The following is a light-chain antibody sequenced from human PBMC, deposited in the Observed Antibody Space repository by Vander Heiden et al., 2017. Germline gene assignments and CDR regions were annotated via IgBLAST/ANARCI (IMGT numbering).Light chain of an antibody. CDR2: DVT. CDR3: TSFTTSSTHV. Sequence: QSAPTQPASVSGSPGQSITISCTGTSSDVGAYNHVSWYQQHPCKVPKLMIYDVTIRPSGISNRFSGSKSGNTASLTISGLQAEDEADYYCTSFTTSSTHVFGTGTKVTVL. V-gene: IGLV2-14*01. J-gene: IGLJ1*01. CDR1: SSDVGAYNH.